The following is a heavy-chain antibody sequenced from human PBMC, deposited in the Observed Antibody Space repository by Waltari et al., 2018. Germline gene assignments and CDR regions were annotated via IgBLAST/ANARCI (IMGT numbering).Heavy chain of an antibody. D-gene: IGHD3-16*01. CDR3: ARDYDQDWFDP. Sequence: QVQLQESGPGLVRPSETLSLTCTVSGGPISDFYWTWIRQPAGKGLEWIGRIYGRGRPNYHPSLKGRVSMSVDTSKNQFSLMLTSVTAADTAVYFCARDYDQDWFDPWGQGTLVTVS. CDR2: IYGRGRP. V-gene: IGHV4-4*07. J-gene: IGHJ5*02. CDR1: GGPISDFY.